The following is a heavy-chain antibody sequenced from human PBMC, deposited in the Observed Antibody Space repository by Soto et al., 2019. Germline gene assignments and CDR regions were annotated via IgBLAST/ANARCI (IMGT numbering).Heavy chain of an antibody. V-gene: IGHV4-34*01. Sequence: QVQLQQWGAGLLEPSETLSLTCAVYGGSFSGYYWSWIRQPPGKGLEWIGEINHSGSTNYNPSLKSRVTISVDTSKNQFSLKLSSVTAADTAVYYCARDTTHRMYNGDSALDAFDIWGQGTMVTVSS. CDR3: ARDTTHRMYNGDSALDAFDI. CDR2: INHSGST. D-gene: IGHD4-17*01. J-gene: IGHJ3*02. CDR1: GGSFSGYY.